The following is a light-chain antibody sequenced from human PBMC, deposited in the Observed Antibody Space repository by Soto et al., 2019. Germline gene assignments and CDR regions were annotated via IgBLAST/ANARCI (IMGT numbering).Light chain of an antibody. CDR2: DVN. CDR3: SSYSSDAIHVV. V-gene: IGLV2-14*03. J-gene: IGLJ2*01. Sequence: QSALTQPASVSGSPGQSITISCTGTSSDIGGLFNYVSWYQQHPGKAPKLLIYDVNVRPSGVSDRFSGSKSGNTASLTISGLQAEDEAAYFCSSYSSDAIHVVFGGGTKVTVL. CDR1: SSDIGGLFNY.